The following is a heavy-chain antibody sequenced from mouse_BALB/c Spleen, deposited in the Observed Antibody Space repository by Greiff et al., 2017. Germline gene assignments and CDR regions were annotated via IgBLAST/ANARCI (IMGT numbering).Heavy chain of an antibody. D-gene: IGHD2-3*01. CDR3: ARGGYDGYLDD. V-gene: IGHV5-6-3*01. J-gene: IGHJ2*01. Sequence: EVQLVESGGGLVQPGGSLKLSCAASGFTFSSYGMSWVRQTPDKRLELVATINSNGGSTYYPDSVKGRFTISRDNAKNTLYLQMSSLKSEDTAMYYCARGGYDGYLDDWGQGTTLTVSS. CDR1: GFTFSSYG. CDR2: INSNGGST.